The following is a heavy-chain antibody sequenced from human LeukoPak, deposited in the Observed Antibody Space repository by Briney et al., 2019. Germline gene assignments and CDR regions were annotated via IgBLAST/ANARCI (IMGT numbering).Heavy chain of an antibody. J-gene: IGHJ3*02. CDR2: IYHSGST. Sequence: SETLSLTCTVSGYSISSGYYWGWIRQPPGKGLEWIGSIYHSGSTYYNPSLKSRVTISVDTSKNQFSLKLSSVTAADTAVYYCARDLGNYSNRDDAFDIWGQGTMVTVSS. V-gene: IGHV4-38-2*02. CDR1: GYSISSGYY. CDR3: ARDLGNYSNRDDAFDI. D-gene: IGHD4-11*01.